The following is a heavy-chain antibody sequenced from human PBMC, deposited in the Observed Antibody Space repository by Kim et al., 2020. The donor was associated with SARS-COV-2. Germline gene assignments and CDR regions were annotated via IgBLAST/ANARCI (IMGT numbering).Heavy chain of an antibody. V-gene: IGHV3-7*01. J-gene: IGHJ4*02. CDR3: ARINTVNYVWGSYRYGRTSYYFDY. Sequence: GGSLRLSCAASGFTFSSYWMSWVRQAPGKGLEWVANIKQDGSEKYYVDSVKGRFTISRDNAKNSLYLQMNSLRAEDTAVYYCARINTVNYVWGSYRYGRTSYYFDYWGQGTLVTVSS. CDR1: GFTFSSYW. D-gene: IGHD3-16*02. CDR2: IKQDGSEK.